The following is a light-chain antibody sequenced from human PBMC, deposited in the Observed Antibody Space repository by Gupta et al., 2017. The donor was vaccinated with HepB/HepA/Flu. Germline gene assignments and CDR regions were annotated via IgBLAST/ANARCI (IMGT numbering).Light chain of an antibody. V-gene: IGLV2-8*01. CDR2: EVY. CDR3: SSYAGRDNLV. CDR1: SRDVGSYNY. J-gene: IGLJ2*01. Sequence: QSAVSQPPAASGSPGQSVTIPCTGTSRDVGSYNYDSWYQHHPATAPKVMIYEVYHRPSGLPHLFSGSKSGTTASLTVSGLHAEDAAFYYCSSYAGRDNLVFGGGTKVTVL.